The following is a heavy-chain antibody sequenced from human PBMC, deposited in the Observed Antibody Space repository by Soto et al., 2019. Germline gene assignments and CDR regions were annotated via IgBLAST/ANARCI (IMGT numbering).Heavy chain of an antibody. D-gene: IGHD6-13*01. CDR3: APLYWAASGTRYYFDY. Sequence: QITLKESGPTLVKPTQTLTLTCTFSGFSFTTDGMGMGWIRQPPGKALEWLALIYWDDDKRYSPSLKSRLTITKDASRNQVVLTLTNMDPADTATYYCAPLYWAASGTRYYFDYWGQGTLVTVSS. CDR2: IYWDDDK. CDR1: GFSFTTDGMG. V-gene: IGHV2-5*02. J-gene: IGHJ4*02.